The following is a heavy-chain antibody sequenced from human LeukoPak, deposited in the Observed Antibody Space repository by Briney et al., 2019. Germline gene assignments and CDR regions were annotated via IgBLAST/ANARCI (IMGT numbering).Heavy chain of an antibody. CDR3: ARHNGFDRGYYYYMDV. J-gene: IGHJ6*03. V-gene: IGHV4-4*07. CDR2: VYTSGTT. Sequence: ASETLSLTCTVSGGFINSYYWSWIRQPAGKGLEWIGRVYTSGTTNYNPSLKSRITMSVDTSKNQFSLKLTSVTAADTAVYYCARHNGFDRGYYYYMDVWGKGTTVTVSS. CDR1: GGFINSYY. D-gene: IGHD3-9*01.